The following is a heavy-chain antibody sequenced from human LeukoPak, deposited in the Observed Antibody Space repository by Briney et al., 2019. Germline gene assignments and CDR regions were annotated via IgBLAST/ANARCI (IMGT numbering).Heavy chain of an antibody. CDR1: GYTFTSYY. J-gene: IGHJ4*02. Sequence: ASVKVSCKASGYTFTSYYMHWVRQAPGQGLEWMGIINPSGGSTSYAQKFQGRVTMTRDTSTSTVYMELSSLRSEDTAVYYCARTPYDYGDYGFAPLRLSFDYWGQGTLVTVSS. D-gene: IGHD4-17*01. CDR2: INPSGGST. CDR3: ARTPYDYGDYGFAPLRLSFDY. V-gene: IGHV1-46*01.